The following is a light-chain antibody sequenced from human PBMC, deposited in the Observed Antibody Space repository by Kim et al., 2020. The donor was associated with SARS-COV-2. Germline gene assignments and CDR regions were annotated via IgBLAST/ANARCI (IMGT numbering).Light chain of an antibody. J-gene: IGLJ2*01. CDR3: AAWDDSRSAVV. CDR1: SSNIGGNY. Sequence: QSVLTQPPSASGTPGQRITISCCGSSSNIGGNYVYWYQQHPGTAPKLLIYSNNQRPSGVADRFSGSKSGTSSSLAISGLQSEDEADYYCAAWDDSRSAVVFGRGTQLTVL. V-gene: IGLV1-47*02. CDR2: SNN.